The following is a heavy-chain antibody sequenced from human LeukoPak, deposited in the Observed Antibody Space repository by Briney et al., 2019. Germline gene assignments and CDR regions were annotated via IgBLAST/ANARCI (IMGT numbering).Heavy chain of an antibody. CDR3: ARDALSSSWYNGNMDV. D-gene: IGHD6-13*01. Sequence: KPSETLSLTCTDSGGSISTSSYYWGWIRQPPGKGLQWIGSIYYNGSTYYNPSLKSRVIISVDTSKNQFSLKLSSVTAADTAVYYCARDALSSSWYNGNMDVWGKGTTVTVSS. CDR1: GGSISTSSYY. J-gene: IGHJ6*03. V-gene: IGHV4-39*02. CDR2: IYYNGST.